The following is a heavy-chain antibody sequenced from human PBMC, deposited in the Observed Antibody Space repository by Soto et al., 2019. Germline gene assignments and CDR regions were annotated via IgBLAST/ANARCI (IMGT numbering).Heavy chain of an antibody. CDR2: ISYDGSNK. D-gene: IGHD2-2*01. J-gene: IGHJ6*02. CDR1: GFTFSSYG. CDR3: AKERVRAQLATYYYYGMDV. V-gene: IGHV3-30*18. Sequence: QVQLVESGGGVVQPGRSLRLSCAASGFTFSSYGMHWVRQAPGKGLEWVAVISYDGSNKYYADSVKGRFTISRDNSKNTLYLQMNSLRAEDTAVYYCAKERVRAQLATYYYYGMDVLGQGTTVTGSS.